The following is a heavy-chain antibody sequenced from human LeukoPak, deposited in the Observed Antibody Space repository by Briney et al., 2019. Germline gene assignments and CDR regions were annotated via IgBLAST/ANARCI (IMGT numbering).Heavy chain of an antibody. Sequence: GGSLRLSCAASGLTFSSYGLNWIRQAPGKGLEWVSYISDIGTTQHYADSVKGRFTISRDNAKNSLYLQMNSLTAEDTAVYYCARVRSKVTAYDAVFDLWGQGTMVIVPS. CDR1: GLTFSSYG. V-gene: IGHV3-48*03. CDR3: ARVRSKVTAYDAVFDL. D-gene: IGHD2-21*02. J-gene: IGHJ3*01. CDR2: ISDIGTTQ.